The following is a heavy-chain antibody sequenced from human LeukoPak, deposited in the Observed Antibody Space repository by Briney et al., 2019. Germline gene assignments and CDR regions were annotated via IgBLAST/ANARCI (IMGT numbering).Heavy chain of an antibody. CDR2: IKQDGSEK. CDR3: VREVTTGDYYMDV. Sequence: GGSLRLSCAGSGFIFSTYWMRWVRQAPGKGLEWVANIKQDGSEKYYVDSVKGRFTVSRDNAKNSLYLQMNRLRAEDTAAYYCVREVTTGDYYMDVWGKGTPVTVSS. V-gene: IGHV3-7*01. J-gene: IGHJ6*03. D-gene: IGHD4-17*01. CDR1: GFIFSTYW.